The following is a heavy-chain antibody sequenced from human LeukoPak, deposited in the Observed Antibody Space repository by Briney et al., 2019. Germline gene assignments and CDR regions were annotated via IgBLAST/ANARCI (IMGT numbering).Heavy chain of an antibody. J-gene: IGHJ6*02. CDR2: IYTSGST. CDR3: ARDGPRYCSSTSCYAKGMDV. CDR1: GGSISSYY. V-gene: IGHV4-4*07. D-gene: IGHD2-2*01. Sequence: PSETLSLTCTVSGGSISSYYWSWIRQPAGKGLEWIGRIYTSGSTNYNPSLKSRVTMSVDTSKNQFSLKLSSVTAADTAVYYCARDGPRYCSSTSCYAKGMDVWGQGTTVTVSS.